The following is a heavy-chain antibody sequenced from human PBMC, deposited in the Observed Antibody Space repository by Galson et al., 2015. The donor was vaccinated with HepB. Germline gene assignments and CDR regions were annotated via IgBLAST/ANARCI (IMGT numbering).Heavy chain of an antibody. Sequence: SLRLSCAASGFTFSSYGMHWVRQAPGKGLEWVAVIWYDGSNKYYADSVKGRFTISRDNSKNTLYLQMNSLRAEDTAVYYCARDFYGSGSYFDYYYYYGMDVWGQGTTVTVSS. CDR3: ARDFYGSGSYFDYYYYYGMDV. V-gene: IGHV3-33*08. CDR2: IWYDGSNK. J-gene: IGHJ6*02. CDR1: GFTFSSYG. D-gene: IGHD3-10*01.